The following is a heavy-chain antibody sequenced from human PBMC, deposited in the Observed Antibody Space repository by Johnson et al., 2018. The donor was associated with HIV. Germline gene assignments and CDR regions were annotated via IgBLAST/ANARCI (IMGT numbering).Heavy chain of an antibody. CDR2: IKEDGTEK. V-gene: IGHV3-7*05. D-gene: IGHD5-18*01. CDR3: VRQYELYGYAFDL. Sequence: EVQLVESGGGLVEPGGSLRLSCIASGFIFGSCWMTWVRQAPGERLEWVANIKEDGTEKYYVDSVKGRFTVSRDNAKNSLYLQMNDLRAEDTAVYYCVRQYELYGYAFDLWGQGTMVTVSS. CDR1: GFIFGSCW. J-gene: IGHJ3*01.